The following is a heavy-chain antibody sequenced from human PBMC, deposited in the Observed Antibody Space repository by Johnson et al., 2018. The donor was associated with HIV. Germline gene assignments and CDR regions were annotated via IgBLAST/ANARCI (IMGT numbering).Heavy chain of an antibody. D-gene: IGHD6-6*01. V-gene: IGHV3-30*03. CDR2: ISYDGSNK. CDR3: ASGPTPGVEARGALGGAFDI. Sequence: QMLLVESGGGVVQPGRSLRLSCAASGFTFSSYGMHWVRQAPGKGLEWVAVISYDGSNKYYADSGKGRFTISRANSKNTLYLQMNSLRAEDTAVYYCASGPTPGVEARGALGGAFDIWGQGTMVTVSS. J-gene: IGHJ3*02. CDR1: GFTFSSYG.